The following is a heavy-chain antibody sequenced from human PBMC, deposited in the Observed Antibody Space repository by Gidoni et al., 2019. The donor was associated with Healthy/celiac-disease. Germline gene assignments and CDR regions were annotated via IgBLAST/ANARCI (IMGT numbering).Heavy chain of an antibody. CDR2: IYTSGST. D-gene: IGHD6-6*01. Sequence: QVQLQESGPGLVKPSQTLSLTCTVSGGSISSGRYYWSWIRQPAGKGLEWIGRIYTSGSTNYNPSLKSRVTISVDTSKNQFSLKLSSVTAADTAVYYCARGGRDSSFYNWFDPWGQGTLVTVSS. J-gene: IGHJ5*02. CDR3: ARGGRDSSFYNWFDP. CDR1: GGSISSGRYY. V-gene: IGHV4-61*02.